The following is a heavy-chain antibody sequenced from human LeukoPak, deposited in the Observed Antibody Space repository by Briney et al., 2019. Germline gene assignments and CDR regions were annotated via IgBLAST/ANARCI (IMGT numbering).Heavy chain of an antibody. D-gene: IGHD3-22*01. V-gene: IGHV3-23*01. J-gene: IGHJ4*02. CDR1: GFTFSSYV. CDR2: ISGSGDST. CDR3: AKFAMIVVVTHFDY. Sequence: GGSLRLSCAASGFTFSSYVMSWVRQAPGKGLEWVSLISGSGDSTYYADSVKGRFTISRDNSKNTVYLQMNSLRAEDTAVYYCAKFAMIVVVTHFDYWGQGTLVTVSS.